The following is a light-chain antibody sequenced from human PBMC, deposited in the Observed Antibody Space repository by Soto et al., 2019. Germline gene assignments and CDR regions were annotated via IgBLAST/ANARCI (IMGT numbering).Light chain of an antibody. CDR2: DAS. J-gene: IGKJ3*01. CDR3: QQYDNLPLT. Sequence: DIQMNQTPSSLSASVGDRVTITCQASQDINNCLNWYHQKPGKAPNLLIYDASNLETGLPSRFSGSASRTHFTLTISSLQPEDTATYYCQQYDNLPLTFGPGTKVDIK. V-gene: IGKV1-33*01. CDR1: QDINNC.